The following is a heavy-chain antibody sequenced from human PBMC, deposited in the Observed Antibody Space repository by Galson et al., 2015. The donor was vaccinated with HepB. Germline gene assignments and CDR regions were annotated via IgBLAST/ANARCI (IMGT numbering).Heavy chain of an antibody. J-gene: IGHJ6*03. D-gene: IGHD6-6*01. V-gene: IGHV3-53*01. CDR3: AREGRKYSSSSDYYMDV. CDR1: GFTVSSNY. CDR2: IYSGGST. Sequence: SLRLSCAASGFTVSSNYMSWVRQAPGKGLEWVSVIYSGGSTYYADSVKGRFTISRDNSKNTLYLQMNSLRAEDTAVYYCAREGRKYSSSSDYYMDVWGKGTTVTVSS.